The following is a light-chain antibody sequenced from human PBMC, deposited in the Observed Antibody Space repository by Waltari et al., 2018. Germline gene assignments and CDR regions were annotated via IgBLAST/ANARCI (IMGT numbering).Light chain of an antibody. CDR2: GAS. J-gene: IGKJ1*01. V-gene: IGKV3-20*01. CDR1: QSVSSSS. Sequence: TVLTQSPGTLSLSPGERATLSCRASQSVSSSSLAWYQLKSGQAPRLLIYGASSRATGIPDRFSGSGSGTDFTLTISRLEPEDFAVYYCQQYGSSPWTFGQGTKEEVK. CDR3: QQYGSSPWT.